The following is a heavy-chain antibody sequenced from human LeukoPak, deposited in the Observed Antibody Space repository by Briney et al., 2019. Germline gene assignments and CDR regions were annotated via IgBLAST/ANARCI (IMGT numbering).Heavy chain of an antibody. J-gene: IGHJ4*02. CDR1: GFTFSKAW. Sequence: GGSLRLSCAASGFTFSKAWMSWVRQAPGKGLEWVGRIKSKTDGGTTDYATPVKGRFTISRDDSKNTLYLHVSSLKTEDTAVYYCTTGSGWCGLDYWGRGTLVIVSS. D-gene: IGHD6-19*01. V-gene: IGHV3-15*01. CDR3: TTGSGWCGLDY. CDR2: IKSKTDGGTT.